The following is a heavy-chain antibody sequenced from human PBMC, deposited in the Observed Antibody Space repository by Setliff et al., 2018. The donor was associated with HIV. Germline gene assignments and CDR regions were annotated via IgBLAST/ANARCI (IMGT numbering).Heavy chain of an antibody. CDR2: IVPLFGTT. D-gene: IGHD2-8*01. Sequence: SVKVSCKASGDSLSNYVITWVRRAPGQGLEWMGGIVPLFGTTNYAQNFQGRLTITTDQIRTTAYMELTSLRSEDTAVYYCASGSGYCTKGDCYIGVHRTPDKYYFDSWGQGTLVTVSS. J-gene: IGHJ4*02. V-gene: IGHV1-69*05. CDR1: GDSLSNYV. CDR3: ASGSGYCTKGDCYIGVHRTPDKYYFDS.